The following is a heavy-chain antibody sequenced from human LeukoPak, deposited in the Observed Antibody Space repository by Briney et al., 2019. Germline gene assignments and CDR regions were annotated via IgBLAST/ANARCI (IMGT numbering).Heavy chain of an antibody. CDR1: GGSFSGYY. D-gene: IGHD3-16*01. CDR2: INHSGST. CDR3: ARIGGGGFDY. V-gene: IGHV4-34*01. J-gene: IGHJ4*02. Sequence: PETLSLTCAVYGGSFSGYYWSWIRQPPGKGLEWIGEINHSGSTNYNPSLKSRVTISVDTSKNQFSLKLSSVTAADTAVYYCARIGGGGFDYWGQGTLVTVSS.